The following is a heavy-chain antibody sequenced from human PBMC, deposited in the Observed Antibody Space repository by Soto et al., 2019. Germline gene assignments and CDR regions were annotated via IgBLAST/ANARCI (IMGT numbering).Heavy chain of an antibody. V-gene: IGHV4-39*01. CDR2: IYYSGST. CDR3: ARLTSSSRYEWAYYFDY. J-gene: IGHJ4*02. CDR1: GGSISSSSYY. D-gene: IGHD6-13*01. Sequence: SETLSLTCTVSGGSISSSSYYWDWIRQPPGKGLEWIGSIYYSGSTYYNPSLKSRVTISVDTSKNQFSLKLSSVTAADTAVYYCARLTSSSRYEWAYYFDYWGQGTLVTVSS.